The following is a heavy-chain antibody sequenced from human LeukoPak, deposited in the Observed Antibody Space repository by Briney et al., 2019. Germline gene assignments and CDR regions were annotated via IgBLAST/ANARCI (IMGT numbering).Heavy chain of an antibody. D-gene: IGHD5-12*01. J-gene: IGHJ4*02. CDR1: GGSISSYY. CDR3: ARGEDIVAKINPHPHLEY. CDR2: IYYSGST. Sequence: PSETLSLTCTVSGGSISSYYWSWIRQPPGKGLEWIGYIYYSGSTNYNPSLKSRVTISVDTSKNQFSLKLSSVTAADTAVYYCARGEDIVAKINPHPHLEYWGQGTLVTASS. V-gene: IGHV4-59*01.